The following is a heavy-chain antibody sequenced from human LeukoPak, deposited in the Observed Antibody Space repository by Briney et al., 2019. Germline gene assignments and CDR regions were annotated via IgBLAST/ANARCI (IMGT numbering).Heavy chain of an antibody. CDR2: INHSGST. Sequence: SETLSLTCAVYGVSFSGYYWSWIRQPPGKGLEWIGEINHSGSTNYNPSLKSRVTISVDTSKNQFSLKLSSVTAADTAVYYCARGLGVATSYYYYGMDVWGQGTTVTVS. V-gene: IGHV4-34*01. D-gene: IGHD5-24*01. CDR3: ARGLGVATSYYYYGMDV. CDR1: GVSFSGYY. J-gene: IGHJ6*02.